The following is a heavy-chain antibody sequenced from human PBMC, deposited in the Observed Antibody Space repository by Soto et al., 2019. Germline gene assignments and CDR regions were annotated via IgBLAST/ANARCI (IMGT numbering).Heavy chain of an antibody. CDR1: GGSISSSSYY. Sequence: QLQLQESGPGLVKPSETLSLTCTVSGGSISSSSYYWGWIRQPPGKGLEWIGSIYYSGSTYYNPSPKSRVTTSRETSKNQVSLKVGSVAAADTAVYYCARPGGGGGWLLLYWGQGTLVTVSS. D-gene: IGHD3-16*01. V-gene: IGHV4-39*01. CDR3: ARPGGGGGWLLLY. CDR2: IYYSGST. J-gene: IGHJ4*02.